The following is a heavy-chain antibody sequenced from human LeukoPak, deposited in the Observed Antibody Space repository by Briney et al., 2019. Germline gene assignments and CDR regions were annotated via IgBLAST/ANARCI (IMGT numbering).Heavy chain of an antibody. V-gene: IGHV4-61*02. CDR1: GGSISSGSYY. CDR3: ARGSEWAIDY. Sequence: PSQTLSLTCTVSGGSISSGSYYWSWIRQPAGKGLEWIGRIYTSGSTNYNPSLKSRVTISVDTSKNQFSLKLSSVTAADTAVYYCARGSEWAIDYWGQGTLVTVSS. J-gene: IGHJ4*02. CDR2: IYTSGST. D-gene: IGHD1-26*01.